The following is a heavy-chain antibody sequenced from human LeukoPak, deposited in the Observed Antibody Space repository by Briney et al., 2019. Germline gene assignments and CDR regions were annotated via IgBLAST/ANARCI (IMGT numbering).Heavy chain of an antibody. CDR2: IHYSGST. CDR1: GGSISSYY. J-gene: IGHJ4*02. D-gene: IGHD3-22*01. V-gene: IGHV4-59*01. Sequence: SETLSLTCTVSGGSISSYYWSWIRQPPGKGLEWIGCIHYSGSTNYNPSLKSRGTISVDTSKNQFSLKLRSVTAADTAVYYCARVRDRSSYFHDLDYWGQGTLVTVSS. CDR3: ARVRDRSSYFHDLDY.